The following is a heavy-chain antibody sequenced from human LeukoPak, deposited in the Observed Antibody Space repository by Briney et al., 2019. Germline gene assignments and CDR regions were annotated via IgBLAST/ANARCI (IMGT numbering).Heavy chain of an antibody. Sequence: GGSLRLSCEASGFTLSSHRINWVRQAPGQGLEWVSSITTSTNSKHYADPVKGRFTISRDNAENSLFLQMNGLRAEDTAVYYCARAMMNGNNAFDMWGQGTMVTVSS. J-gene: IGHJ3*02. CDR1: GFTLSSHR. CDR2: ITTSTNSK. CDR3: ARAMMNGNNAFDM. V-gene: IGHV3-21*01. D-gene: IGHD3-22*01.